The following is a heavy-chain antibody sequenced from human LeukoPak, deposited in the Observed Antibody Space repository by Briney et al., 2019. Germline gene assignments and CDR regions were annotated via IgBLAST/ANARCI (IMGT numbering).Heavy chain of an antibody. CDR2: ISSNGGST. CDR3: VKSERGWLRLGGAFDI. Sequence: GGSLRLSCSASGFTFSSYAMHWVRQAPGKGLEYVSGISSNGGSTYYADSVKGRFTISRDNSKNTLYLQMSSLRAEDTAVYYCVKSERGWLRLGGAFDIWGQGTMVTVSS. V-gene: IGHV3-64D*06. CDR1: GFTFSSYA. D-gene: IGHD5-12*01. J-gene: IGHJ3*02.